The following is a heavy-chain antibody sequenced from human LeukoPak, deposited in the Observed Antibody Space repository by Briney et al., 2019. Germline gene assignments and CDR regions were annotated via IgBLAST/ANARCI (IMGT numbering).Heavy chain of an antibody. CDR2: MYHSGGT. V-gene: IGHV4-39*01. CDR1: GGSITSSDYH. D-gene: IGHD6-13*01. Sequence: SETLSLTCTVSGGSITSSDYHWGWIRQPPGKGLEWIGSMYHSGGTYHNPSLKSRVTISVDTSKNQFSLKLNSVTAADTAVYYCARHVGQQLFYYYYGLDVWGQGTTVSVSS. CDR3: ARHVGQQLFYYYYGLDV. J-gene: IGHJ6*02.